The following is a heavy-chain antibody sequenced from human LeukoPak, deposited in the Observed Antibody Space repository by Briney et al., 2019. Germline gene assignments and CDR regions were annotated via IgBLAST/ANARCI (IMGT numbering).Heavy chain of an antibody. J-gene: IGHJ6*02. CDR3: ARAAPIYSNYYYYGMDV. D-gene: IGHD4-11*01. CDR2: ISSSSSYI. Sequence: GGSLRLSCAASGFTFSDYYMNWVRQAPGKGLEWVSSISSSSSYIYYADSVKGRFTISRDNAKNSLYLQTNSLRAEDTAVYYCARAAPIYSNYYYYGMDVWGQGTTVTVSS. CDR1: GFTFSDYY. V-gene: IGHV3-21*01.